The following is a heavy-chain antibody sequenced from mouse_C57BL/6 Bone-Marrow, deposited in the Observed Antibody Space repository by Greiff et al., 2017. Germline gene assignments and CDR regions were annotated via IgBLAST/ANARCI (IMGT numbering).Heavy chain of an antibody. D-gene: IGHD1-1*01. CDR1: GYTFTSYG. CDR2: IYPRSGNT. J-gene: IGHJ1*03. V-gene: IGHV1-81*01. Sequence: VQLLESGAELARPGASVKLSCKASGYTFTSYGISWVKQRTGQGLEWIGEIYPRSGNTYYNEKFKGKATLTADKSSSTAYMELRSLTSEDSAVYFCARGGYNYGSSYWYFDVWCTGTTVTVSS. CDR3: ARGGYNYGSSYWYFDV.